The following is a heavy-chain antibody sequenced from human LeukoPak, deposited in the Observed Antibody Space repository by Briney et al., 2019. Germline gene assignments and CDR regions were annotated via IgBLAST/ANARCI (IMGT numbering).Heavy chain of an antibody. Sequence: RASVKVSCKASGYTFTKYAMNWVRQAPGQGLEWMGWMNTNTGNSTYAQGFTGRFVFSLDTSLNTAYVQISSLKAEDTAVYYCARDCSSGSYCPLDYWGQGTLVTVSS. CDR2: MNTNTGNS. D-gene: IGHD3-10*01. J-gene: IGHJ4*02. CDR3: ARDCSSGSYCPLDY. V-gene: IGHV7-4-1*02. CDR1: GYTFTKYA.